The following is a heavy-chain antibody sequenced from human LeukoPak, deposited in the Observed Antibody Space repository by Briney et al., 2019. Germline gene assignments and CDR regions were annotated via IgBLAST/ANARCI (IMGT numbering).Heavy chain of an antibody. Sequence: GGSLRLSCAASGFTFSSNSMSWVRQAPGKGLEWVSIIYSGGSTYNADSVKGRFTISRDNFKNTVYLQMNSLRAEDTAVYYCAKRDNRGWYYFDSWGQGTLVTVSS. CDR2: IYSGGST. D-gene: IGHD6-19*01. CDR3: AKRDNRGWYYFDS. CDR1: GFTFSSNS. J-gene: IGHJ4*02. V-gene: IGHV3-66*01.